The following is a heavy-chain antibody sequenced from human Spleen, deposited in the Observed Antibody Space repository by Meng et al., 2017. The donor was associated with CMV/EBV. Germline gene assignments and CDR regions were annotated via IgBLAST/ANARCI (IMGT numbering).Heavy chain of an antibody. CDR3: ARVRGVFRFLVDS. CDR1: GYSFTSYW. CDR2: IYPGDSDI. J-gene: IGHJ4*02. V-gene: IGHV5-51*01. D-gene: IGHD3-3*01. Sequence: GGSLRLSCKGSGYSFTSYWIGWVRQMPGKGLEWMGIIYPGDSDINYNPSFESRVTISIDTSKNQFSLKVNSVTAADTAVYYCARVRGVFRFLVDSWGQGTLVTVSS.